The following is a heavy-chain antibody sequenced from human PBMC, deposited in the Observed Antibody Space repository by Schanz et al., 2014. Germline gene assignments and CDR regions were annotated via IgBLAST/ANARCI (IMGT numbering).Heavy chain of an antibody. V-gene: IGHV3-11*04. CDR2: ITSGSAK. CDR3: AKSYDTSGYSGFDY. D-gene: IGHD3-22*01. CDR1: GFSFVDAW. J-gene: IGHJ4*02. Sequence: VQVVESGGGLVQPGGSLRLSCAASGFSFVDAWMSWIRQAPGKGLEWVSYITSGSAKFYADSVKGRFTISRDNAKNSLYLQMNSLRTEDTAVYFCAKSYDTSGYSGFDYWGQGTLVTVSS.